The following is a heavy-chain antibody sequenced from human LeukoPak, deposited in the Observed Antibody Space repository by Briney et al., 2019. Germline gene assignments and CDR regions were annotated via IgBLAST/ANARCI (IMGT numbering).Heavy chain of an antibody. J-gene: IGHJ4*02. CDR2: ISYDGSNK. Sequence: GRSLRLSCAASGFTFSSYGMDWVRQAPGKGLEWVAVISYDGSNKYYADSVKGRFTISRDNSKNTLYLQMNSLRAEDTAVYYCARAVTTVTRGGLVFDYWGQGTLVTVSS. D-gene: IGHD4-17*01. CDR1: GFTFSSYG. CDR3: ARAVTTVTRGGLVFDY. V-gene: IGHV3-30*03.